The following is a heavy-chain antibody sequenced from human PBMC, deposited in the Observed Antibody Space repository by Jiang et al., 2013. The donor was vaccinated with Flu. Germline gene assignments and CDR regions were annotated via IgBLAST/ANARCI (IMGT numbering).Heavy chain of an antibody. Sequence: GPGLVKPSQTLSLTCTVSGGSISSGSYYWNWIRQPAGKGLEWIGRIYTSGSTNYNPSLKSRVTISVDTSKNQFSLKVSSVTAADTALYYCARGTYQMLRIGFYYYGVDVWGQGTT. V-gene: IGHV4-61*02. CDR1: GGSISSGSYY. CDR2: IYTSGST. D-gene: IGHD2-2*01. J-gene: IGHJ6*02. CDR3: ARGTYQMLRIGFYYYGVDV.